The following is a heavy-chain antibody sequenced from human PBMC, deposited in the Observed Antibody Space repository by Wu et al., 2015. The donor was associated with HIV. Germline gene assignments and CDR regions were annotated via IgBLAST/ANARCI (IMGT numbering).Heavy chain of an antibody. CDR1: GHTFIDFY. CDR2: INPNREAT. V-gene: IGHV1-2*02. J-gene: IGHJ4*02. D-gene: IGHD3-10*01. CDR3: ARLQSLHGLYSNADY. Sequence: QVQLEQSGAEVRKPGASVKVSCKASGHTFIDFYLHWVRQAPGQGLEWMGWINPNREATNYAHKFRGRITMTRDTSITTVSMELRSLRSDDSAIYYCARLQSLHGLYSNADYWGQGTLVTVSS.